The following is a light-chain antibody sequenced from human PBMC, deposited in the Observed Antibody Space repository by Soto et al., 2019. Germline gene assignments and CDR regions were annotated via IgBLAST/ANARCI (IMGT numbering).Light chain of an antibody. V-gene: IGKV3-15*01. J-gene: IGKJ2*01. CDR2: GAS. Sequence: EIVMTQSPTTLSVSPGERATLSCRASQSVGSKLIWYQHKPGQAPRLLIYGASARATGIPARFSGSGSGTEFTLTISSVQSEDSATYYCQERSKWPLYTFGKGTKLEIK. CDR3: QERSKWPLYT. CDR1: QSVGSK.